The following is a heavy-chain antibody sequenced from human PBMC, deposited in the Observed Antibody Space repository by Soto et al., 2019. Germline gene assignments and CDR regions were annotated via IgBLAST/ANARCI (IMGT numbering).Heavy chain of an antibody. J-gene: IGHJ6*02. CDR2: INPSGGST. Sequence: GASVKVSCKASGYTFTSYYMHWVRQAPGQGLEWMGIINPSGGSTSYAQKFQGRVTMIRDASTSTVYMELSSLRSEDTAVYYCARDPIAAHHYYDYGMDVWGQGTTVTV. V-gene: IGHV1-46*01. D-gene: IGHD6-6*01. CDR3: ARDPIAAHHYYDYGMDV. CDR1: GYTFTSYY.